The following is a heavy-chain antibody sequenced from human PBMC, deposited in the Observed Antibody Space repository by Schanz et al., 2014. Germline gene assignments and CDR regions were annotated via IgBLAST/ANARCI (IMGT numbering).Heavy chain of an antibody. J-gene: IGHJ4*02. D-gene: IGHD6-13*01. CDR1: GYTFSDYG. Sequence: QVQLVQSGDEVKKPGASVKVSCKTSGYTFSDYGITWVRQAPGQGLEWMGWINAGTGNTEYSQKFQGRVTMTRDTSTSTVYMELSSLRSEDTAVYYCARDGVDAAAGGNYWGQGTLVTVSS. V-gene: IGHV1-18*01. CDR3: ARDGVDAAAGGNY. CDR2: INAGTGNT.